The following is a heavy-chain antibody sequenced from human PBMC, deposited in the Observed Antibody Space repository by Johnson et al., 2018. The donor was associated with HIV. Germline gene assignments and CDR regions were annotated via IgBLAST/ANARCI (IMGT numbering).Heavy chain of an antibody. V-gene: IGHV3-30-3*01. D-gene: IGHD3-10*01. CDR2: ISYHGSNT. CDR1: GFTFNRYA. CDR3: ARERYGSQSIDAFDI. Sequence: QVQLVESGGGVVQPGRSLRLSCAASGFTFNRYAMHWVRQAPGKGLEWAAVISYHGSNTYYADSVKGRFIISRDNSKNTLYLQMNSLRAEDMAGYYCARERYGSQSIDAFDIWGQGTMVTVSS. J-gene: IGHJ3*02.